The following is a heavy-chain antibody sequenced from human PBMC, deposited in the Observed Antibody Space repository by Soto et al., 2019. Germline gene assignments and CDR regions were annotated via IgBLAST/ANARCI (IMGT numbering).Heavy chain of an antibody. J-gene: IGHJ5*02. CDR2: INHSGST. Sequence: QVQLQQWGAGLLKPSETLSLTCAVYGGSFSGYYWSWIRQPPGKGLEWIGEINHSGSTNYHPSLKSRVTISVDTSKNQFSLKLSSVTAADTAVYYCAISYCSGGSCPDSLFDPCGQGTLVTVSS. D-gene: IGHD2-15*01. V-gene: IGHV4-34*01. CDR3: AISYCSGGSCPDSLFDP. CDR1: GGSFSGYY.